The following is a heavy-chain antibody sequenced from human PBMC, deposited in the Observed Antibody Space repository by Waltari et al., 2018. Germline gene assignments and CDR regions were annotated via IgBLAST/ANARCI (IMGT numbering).Heavy chain of an antibody. D-gene: IGHD5-18*01. CDR1: GFSPRTSRVG. V-gene: IGHV2-5*02. J-gene: IGHJ4*02. CDR2: IYWDDDK. Sequence: QITLTESGPTLVKPTQTLTLTCTFSGFSPRTSRVGVGWIRQPPGKALGWLAPIYWDDDKRYSPSLKSRLTITKDTSKNQVVLTMTNMDPVDTATYYCAHTDTAMPLFDYWGQGTLVTVSS. CDR3: AHTDTAMPLFDY.